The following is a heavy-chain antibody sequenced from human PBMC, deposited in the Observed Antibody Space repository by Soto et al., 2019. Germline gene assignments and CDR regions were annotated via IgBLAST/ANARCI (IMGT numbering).Heavy chain of an antibody. Sequence: SETLSLTCAVYGGAFSGYYWSWIRQPPGKGLEWIGEINHSGSTNYNPSLKSRVTISVDTSKNQFSLKLSSVTAADTAVYYCARRSGRRVYYYYHGMDVWGQGTTVT. CDR3: ARRSGRRVYYYYHGMDV. CDR1: GGAFSGYY. V-gene: IGHV4-34*01. D-gene: IGHD3-10*01. J-gene: IGHJ6*02. CDR2: INHSGST.